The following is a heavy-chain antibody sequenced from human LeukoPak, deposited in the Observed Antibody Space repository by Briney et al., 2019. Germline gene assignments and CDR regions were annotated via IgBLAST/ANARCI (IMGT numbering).Heavy chain of an antibody. D-gene: IGHD3-16*01. Sequence: PGGSLRLSCAASGFTFSSYGMHWVRQAPGKGLEWVAVIWYDGSNKYYADSVNGRFTISRDNSKNTLYLQMNSLRAEDTAVYYCARGPPYDYVWVDYWGQGTLVTVSS. J-gene: IGHJ4*02. CDR3: ARGPPYDYVWVDY. CDR1: GFTFSSYG. CDR2: IWYDGSNK. V-gene: IGHV3-33*01.